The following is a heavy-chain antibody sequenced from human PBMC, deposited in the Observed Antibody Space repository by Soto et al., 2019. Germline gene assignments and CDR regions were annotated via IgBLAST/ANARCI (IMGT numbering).Heavy chain of an antibody. J-gene: IGHJ4*02. CDR1: GFTFSDHY. D-gene: IGHD6-13*01. V-gene: IGHV3-72*01. CDR3: TRVGLGSSRTSDY. CDR2: IKNKANSYTT. Sequence: EVQLVESGGGLVQPGGSLRLSCAASGFTFSDHYMDWVRQAPGKGLEWVGRIKNKANSYTTEYAAPGRGRFIISREDSKSSGFLQIRPVKAATTAVYYCTRVGLGSSRTSDYWGKGTRVTVSS.